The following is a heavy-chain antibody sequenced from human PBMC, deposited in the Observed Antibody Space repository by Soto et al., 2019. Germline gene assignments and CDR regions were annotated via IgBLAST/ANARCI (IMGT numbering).Heavy chain of an antibody. V-gene: IGHV4-30-2*01. D-gene: IGHD5-18*01. J-gene: IGHJ4*02. CDR2: IYPSGMP. CDR3: ARESGGYGLFDS. Sequence: TLSLTCHVSGGSISNAAYSWSWIRQPPGKVLEWIGYIYPSGMPFYNPSLRSRVTISIDRSNDQFSLNLRSVTAADTAVYYCARESGGYGLFDSWAQGTLVT. CDR1: GGSISNAAYS.